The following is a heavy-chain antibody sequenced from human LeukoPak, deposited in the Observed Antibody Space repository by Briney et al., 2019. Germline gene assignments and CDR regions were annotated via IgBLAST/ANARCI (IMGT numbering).Heavy chain of an antibody. Sequence: SQTLSLTCTASGGSISSGSYYWSWIRQPAGKGLEWIGRIYTSGSTNYNPSLKSRVTISVDTSKNQFSLKLSSVTAADTAVYYCARESPDYDILTGYYQDDYWGQGTLVTVSS. CDR2: IYTSGST. CDR1: GGSISSGSYY. D-gene: IGHD3-9*01. V-gene: IGHV4-61*02. CDR3: ARESPDYDILTGYYQDDY. J-gene: IGHJ4*02.